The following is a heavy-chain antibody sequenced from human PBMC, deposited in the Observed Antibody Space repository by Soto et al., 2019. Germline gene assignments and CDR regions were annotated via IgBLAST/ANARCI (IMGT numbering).Heavy chain of an antibody. CDR1: GYSISSGYY. Sequence: SETLSLTCAVSGYSISSGYYWGWIRQPPGKGLGWIGSIHHSGITYYNPSLKSRVTISVDTSKNQFSLKLSSVTAADTAVYYCGRPPSPYGDYAANGMDVWGQGTKVTVSS. D-gene: IGHD4-17*01. V-gene: IGHV4-38-2*01. CDR2: IHHSGIT. J-gene: IGHJ6*02. CDR3: GRPPSPYGDYAANGMDV.